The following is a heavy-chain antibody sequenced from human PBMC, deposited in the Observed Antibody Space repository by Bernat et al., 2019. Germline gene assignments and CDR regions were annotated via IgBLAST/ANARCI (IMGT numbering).Heavy chain of an antibody. CDR3: AKSQPYGPWAPDYYYYGMDV. CDR1: GFMFSSYG. V-gene: IGHV3-30*18. D-gene: IGHD3-10*01. CDR2: ISYDGSNK. J-gene: IGHJ6*02. Sequence: QVQLVESGGGVVQPGRSLRLSCAASGFMFSSYGMHWVRQAPGKGLEWVAIISYDGSNKYYADSVKGRFTISRDNSKNTLYLQMNSLRGEDTAVYYCAKSQPYGPWAPDYYYYGMDVWGQGTTVTVSS.